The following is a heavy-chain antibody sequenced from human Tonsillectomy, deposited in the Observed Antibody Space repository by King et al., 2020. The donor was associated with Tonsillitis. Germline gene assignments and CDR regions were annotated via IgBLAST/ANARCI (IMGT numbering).Heavy chain of an antibody. CDR2: IYYNGST. CDR1: GGSISSSSYY. Sequence: QLQESGPGLVKPSETLSLTCTVSGGSISSSSYYWGWIRQPPGKGLEWIGSIYYNGSTNYNPSLKSRVTISVDTSKNQFSLKLSSVTAADTAVYYCARPVVRGSWYWFDPWGQGTLVTVSS. V-gene: IGHV4-39*07. D-gene: IGHD3-10*01. CDR3: ARPVVRGSWYWFDP. J-gene: IGHJ5*02.